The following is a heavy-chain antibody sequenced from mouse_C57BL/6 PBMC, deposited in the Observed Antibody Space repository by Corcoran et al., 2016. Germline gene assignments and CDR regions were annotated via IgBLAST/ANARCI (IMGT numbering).Heavy chain of an antibody. CDR1: GYTFTDYY. Sequence: EVQLQQSGPVLVKPGASGKISCKASGYTFTDYYMNWVKQSHGTSLEWIGDINPNNGGTSYNQKFKGKATLTGDKSSSTAYMELRSLTSEDSAVYYCARDETAQATWFAYWGQGTLVTVSA. J-gene: IGHJ3*01. V-gene: IGHV1-26*01. CDR3: ARDETAQATWFAY. D-gene: IGHD3-2*02. CDR2: INPNNGGT.